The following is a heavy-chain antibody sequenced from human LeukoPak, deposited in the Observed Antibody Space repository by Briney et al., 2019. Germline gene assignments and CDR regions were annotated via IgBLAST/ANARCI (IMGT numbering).Heavy chain of an antibody. CDR1: GDSVSSTSSA. CDR2: TYYRSKWYF. CDR3: ARDNWNDGAFDI. Sequence: SRTLSLTCALSGDSVSSTSSAWNWIRQSPSGGLEWLGRTYYRSKWYFEYAVSVKSRITINPDTSKNQFSLRLNSVTPGDTAVYYCARDNWNDGAFDIWGQGTMVTVSS. V-gene: IGHV6-1*01. J-gene: IGHJ3*02. D-gene: IGHD1-1*01.